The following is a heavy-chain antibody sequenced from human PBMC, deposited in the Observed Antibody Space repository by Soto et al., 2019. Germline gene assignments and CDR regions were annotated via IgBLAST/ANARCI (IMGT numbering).Heavy chain of an antibody. Sequence: QVQLQESGPGLVKPSETLSLTCTVSGGSISSYYWSWIRQPPGKGLEWIGYIYNSGSTNYNPSLKSRVTISVDMSKHQFSLKLNSVTAADTAVYYCARHESSGWYYFDYWGQGTLVTVSS. CDR1: GGSISSYY. CDR3: ARHESSGWYYFDY. V-gene: IGHV4-59*08. D-gene: IGHD6-19*01. CDR2: IYNSGST. J-gene: IGHJ4*02.